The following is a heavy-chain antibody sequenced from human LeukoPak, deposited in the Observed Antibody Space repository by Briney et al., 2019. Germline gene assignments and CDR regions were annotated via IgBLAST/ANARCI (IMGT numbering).Heavy chain of an antibody. CDR3: ARTRYQLRTIDY. J-gene: IGHJ4*02. CDR2: ISSSSSYV. V-gene: IGHV3-21*01. CDR1: GFTFSSYS. D-gene: IGHD2-2*01. Sequence: GGSLRLSCAASGFTFSSYSMNWVRQAPGKGLEWVSSISSSSSYVYYADSVKGRFTISRDNAKNSLYLQMNSLRAEDTAVYYCARTRYQLRTIDYWGQGTLVTVSS.